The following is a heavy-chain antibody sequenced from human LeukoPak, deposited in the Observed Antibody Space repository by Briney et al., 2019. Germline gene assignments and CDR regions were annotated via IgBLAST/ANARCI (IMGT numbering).Heavy chain of an antibody. J-gene: IGHJ4*02. CDR3: ATAAGTGTYYFDY. CDR1: GYTFTSYD. V-gene: IGHV1-69*13. CDR2: IIPIFGTA. Sequence: ASVKVSCKASGYTFTSYDINWVRQAPGQGLEWMGGIIPIFGTANYAQKFQGRVTITADESTSTAYMELSSLRSEDTAVYYCATAAGTGTYYFDYWGQGTLVTVSS. D-gene: IGHD6-13*01.